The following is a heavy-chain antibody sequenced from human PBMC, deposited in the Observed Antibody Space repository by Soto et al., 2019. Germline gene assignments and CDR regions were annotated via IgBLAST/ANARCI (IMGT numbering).Heavy chain of an antibody. CDR3: AGSGSYRWFDY. V-gene: IGHV3-33*01. Sequence: QVQLVESGGGVVQPGRSLRLSCAASGFTFNNYGMHWVPQAPGKGLEWVAIIWYDGSNKYYADSVKGRFTISRDNSNNSLYLQMNSLRAEDTAVYYCAGSGSYRWFDYWGQVTLVTVSS. CDR2: IWYDGSNK. J-gene: IGHJ4*02. D-gene: IGHD3-10*01. CDR1: GFTFNNYG.